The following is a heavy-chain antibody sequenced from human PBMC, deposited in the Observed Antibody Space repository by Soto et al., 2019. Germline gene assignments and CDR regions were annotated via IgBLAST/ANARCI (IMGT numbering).Heavy chain of an antibody. CDR1: GYTFTGYY. Sequence: QVQLVQSGAEVKKPGASVKVSCKASGYTFTGYYMHWVRQAPGQGLEWMGWINPNSGGTNYAQKFQGWVIMTRDTSISTAFMVLSRLRSEDTAVYYCAMGALIGLYRTNGVCSSDGMDVWGQGTTVTVSS. CDR2: INPNSGGT. J-gene: IGHJ6*02. D-gene: IGHD2-8*01. V-gene: IGHV1-2*04. CDR3: AMGALIGLYRTNGVCSSDGMDV.